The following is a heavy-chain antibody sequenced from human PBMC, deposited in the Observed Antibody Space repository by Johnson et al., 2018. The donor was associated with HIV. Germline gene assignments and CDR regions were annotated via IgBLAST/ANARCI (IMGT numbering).Heavy chain of an antibody. CDR2: ISSSGSTI. CDR1: GFTFSDYY. CDR3: AKVRRAYYEDAFDI. D-gene: IGHD3-22*01. V-gene: IGHV3-11*04. J-gene: IGHJ3*02. Sequence: QVQLVESGGGLVKPGGSLRLSCAASGFTFSDYYMSWIRQAPGKGLEWVSYISSSGSTIYYADCVKGRFTISRDNAKNSLSLQMNSLRAEDTAVYYCAKVRRAYYEDAFDIWGQGTMVTVSS.